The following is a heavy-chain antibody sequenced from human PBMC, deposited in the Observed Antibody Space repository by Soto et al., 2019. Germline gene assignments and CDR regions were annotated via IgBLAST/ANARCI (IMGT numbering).Heavy chain of an antibody. CDR1: GFTFSGSA. V-gene: IGHV3-73*01. D-gene: IGHD3-10*01. J-gene: IGHJ4*02. Sequence: EVQLVESGGGLVQPGGSLKLSCAASGFTFSGSAMHWVRQASGKGLEWVGRIRSKANSYATAYAASVKGRFTISRDDSKNTAYLQMNSLKTEDTAVYYCTRLGDYYGSGRDYWGQGTLATVSS. CDR3: TRLGDYYGSGRDY. CDR2: IRSKANSYAT.